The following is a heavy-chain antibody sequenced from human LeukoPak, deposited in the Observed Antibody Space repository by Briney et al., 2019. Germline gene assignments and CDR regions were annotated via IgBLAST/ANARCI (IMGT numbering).Heavy chain of an antibody. CDR3: ATDGAAAGYFDY. CDR2: IYSGGST. CDR1: GFTVSNNY. D-gene: IGHD6-13*01. V-gene: IGHV3-53*01. Sequence: PGGSLRLSCAASGFTVSNNYMSWVRQAPGKGLEWVSVIYSGGSTYYADSVKGRFTISRDNSKDTLFLQMNSLRAEDTAVYYCATDGAAAGYFDYWGQGTLVTVSS. J-gene: IGHJ4*02.